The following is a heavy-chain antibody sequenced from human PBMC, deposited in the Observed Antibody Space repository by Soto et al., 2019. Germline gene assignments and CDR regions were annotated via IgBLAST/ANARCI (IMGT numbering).Heavy chain of an antibody. V-gene: IGHV4-59*01. J-gene: IGHJ6*02. CDR1: GGSISRYY. Sequence: QVRLQESGPGLVKPSETLSLTCTVSGGSISRYYWSWIRQPPGKGLEWIGYLYNAGSTIYNPSLKSRVTISVDMLQNQFSLKLNYVTAADTAVYYCARDLWGYCGTDCYPLDVWGQGTTVTVSS. CDR2: LYNAGST. CDR3: ARDLWGYCGTDCYPLDV. D-gene: IGHD2-21*02.